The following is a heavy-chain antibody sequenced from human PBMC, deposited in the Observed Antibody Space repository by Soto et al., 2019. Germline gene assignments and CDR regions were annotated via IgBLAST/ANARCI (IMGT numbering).Heavy chain of an antibody. V-gene: IGHV3-23*01. D-gene: IGHD6-19*01. CDR2: LSGSGTST. J-gene: IGHJ4*02. CDR3: AKATTNGGWFNPFDS. CDR1: GFSFVNYA. Sequence: GGSLRLSCAAPGFSFVNYAMNWVRRAPGKGLEWVSGLSGSGTSTYYADSVKGRFTISRDNSRDTLFLQMNSLTADDTAVYYCAKATTNGGWFNPFDSWGQGALVTVSS.